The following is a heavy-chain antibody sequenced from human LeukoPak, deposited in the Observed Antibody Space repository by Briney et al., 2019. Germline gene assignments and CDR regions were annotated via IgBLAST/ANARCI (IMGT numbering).Heavy chain of an antibody. Sequence: SETLSLTCTVSGGSISSYYWSWIRQPPGKGLEWIGYIYYSGSTNYNPSLKSRVTISVDTSKNQFSLKLSSVTAADTAVYYCARAFYYGSGSWHYYYYYYMDVWGKGTTVTISS. J-gene: IGHJ6*03. CDR1: GGSISSYY. CDR2: IYYSGST. CDR3: ARAFYYGSGSWHYYYYYYMDV. D-gene: IGHD3-10*01. V-gene: IGHV4-59*01.